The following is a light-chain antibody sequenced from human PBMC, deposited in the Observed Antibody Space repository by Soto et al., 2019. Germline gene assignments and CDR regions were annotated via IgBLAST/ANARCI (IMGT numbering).Light chain of an antibody. CDR2: GAS. J-gene: IGKJ1*01. CDR1: QSVSSSY. Sequence: EIVLTQSPGTLSLSPGERATLSCRASQSVSSSYLAWYQQKPGQAPRLLIYGASSRATGISDRFSGSGYGTDFPLTINRLEPEDCEVYYCQQYGSSPWTFGQGTKVE. CDR3: QQYGSSPWT. V-gene: IGKV3-20*01.